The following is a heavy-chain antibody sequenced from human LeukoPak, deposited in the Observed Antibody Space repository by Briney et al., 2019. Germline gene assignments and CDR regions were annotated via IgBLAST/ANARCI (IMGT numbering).Heavy chain of an antibody. CDR3: ARVKFLAAAGTKFDY. CDR1: GGSFRGYY. Sequence: SETLSLTCAVYGGSFRGYYWSRIRQPPGKGLGWIGEINHSGSTNYNPSLKSRVTISVDTSKNQFSLKLSSVTAADTAVYYCARVKFLAAAGTKFDYWGQGTLVTVSS. CDR2: INHSGST. J-gene: IGHJ4*02. D-gene: IGHD6-13*01. V-gene: IGHV4-34*01.